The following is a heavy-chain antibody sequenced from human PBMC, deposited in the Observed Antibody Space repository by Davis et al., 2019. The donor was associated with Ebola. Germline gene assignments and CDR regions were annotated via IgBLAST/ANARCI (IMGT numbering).Heavy chain of an antibody. Sequence: ESLKISCAVSGFTVRSNYMSWVRQAPGKGLEWIGEINHSGSTNYNPSLKSRVTISVDTSKNQFSLKLSSVTAADTAVYYCARSSSKYSSTDWGQGTLVTVSS. CDR2: INHSGST. CDR1: GFTVRSNY. D-gene: IGHD6-13*01. CDR3: ARSSSKYSSTD. J-gene: IGHJ4*02. V-gene: IGHV4-34*01.